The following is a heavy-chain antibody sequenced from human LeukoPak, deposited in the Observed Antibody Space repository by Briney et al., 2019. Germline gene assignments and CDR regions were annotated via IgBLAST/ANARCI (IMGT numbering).Heavy chain of an antibody. CDR1: GFTFSNYN. D-gene: IGHD6-13*01. V-gene: IGHV3-21*01. J-gene: IGHJ4*02. Sequence: GGSLRLSCAASGFTFSNYNINWVRQAPGKGLEWVSYISRSTTYIYYADSVKGRFTISRDNAKNSLYLQMNSLRAEDTAVYYCARPLDSSSGVSDYWGQGTLVTVSS. CDR2: ISRSTTYI. CDR3: ARPLDSSSGVSDY.